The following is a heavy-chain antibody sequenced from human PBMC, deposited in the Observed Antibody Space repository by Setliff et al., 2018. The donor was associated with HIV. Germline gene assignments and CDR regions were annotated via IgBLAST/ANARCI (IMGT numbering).Heavy chain of an antibody. CDR1: GNTFNSYY. D-gene: IGHD2-15*01. V-gene: IGHV1-46*02. Sequence: ASVKVSCKASGNTFNSYYLHWVRQAPGQGLEWMGIINPLGGNTNYYAQRFQGRVTMTRDTSTSTIYMELSSLRSEDTAVYYCAKADYCSGGSCNSRRSIDYWGQGTLVTVSS. J-gene: IGHJ4*02. CDR3: AKADYCSGGSCNSRRSIDY. CDR2: INPLGGNT.